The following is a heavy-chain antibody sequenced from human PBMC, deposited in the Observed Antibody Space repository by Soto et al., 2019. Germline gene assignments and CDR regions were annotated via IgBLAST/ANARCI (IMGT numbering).Heavy chain of an antibody. CDR2: IIPIFGRP. CDR1: GGTFSSYA. CDR3: AREASGYDF. Sequence: SVKVSCKASGGTFSSYAISWVRQAPGQGLEWMGGIIPIFGRPNYAQRFRSRLTITADESTNTSYMELIDLTSEDTAVYYCAREASGYDFWGQGTQVTVSS. D-gene: IGHD5-12*01. V-gene: IGHV1-69*13. J-gene: IGHJ1*01.